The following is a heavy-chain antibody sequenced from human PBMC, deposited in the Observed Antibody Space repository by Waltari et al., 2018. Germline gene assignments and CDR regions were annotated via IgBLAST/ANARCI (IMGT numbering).Heavy chain of an antibody. Sequence: QVQLVQSGAEVKKPGASVKVSCKAYGYTFTSYAMHWVRQAPGQRLEWIGWINAGKVNTKYSQQFQVRVTITRDTSASTAYMELSSLRAEDTAVYYCARVLCSSTSCYSRYYYGMDVWGQGTTVTVSS. D-gene: IGHD2-2*01. J-gene: IGHJ6*02. CDR2: INAGKVNT. CDR1: GYTFTSYA. CDR3: ARVLCSSTSCYSRYYYGMDV. V-gene: IGHV1-3*01.